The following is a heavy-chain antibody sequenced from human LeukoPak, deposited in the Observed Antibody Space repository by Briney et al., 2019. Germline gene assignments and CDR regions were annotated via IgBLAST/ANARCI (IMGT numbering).Heavy chain of an antibody. D-gene: IGHD3-22*01. V-gene: IGHV4-39*01. CDR3: ASALPRYYDSSGNDAFDI. CDR2: IYYSGST. Sequence: SETLSLTCTVSGGSISSSSYYWGWIRQPPGKGLEWIGSIYYSGSTYYNPSLKSRVTISVDTSKNQFSLKLSSVTAADTAVYYRASALPRYYDSSGNDAFDIWGQGTMVTVSS. CDR1: GGSISSSSYY. J-gene: IGHJ3*02.